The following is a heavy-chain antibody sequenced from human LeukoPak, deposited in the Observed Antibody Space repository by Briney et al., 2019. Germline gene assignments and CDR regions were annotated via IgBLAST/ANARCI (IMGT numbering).Heavy chain of an antibody. V-gene: IGHV5-51*01. CDR1: GYSFTSYW. D-gene: IGHD6-13*01. J-gene: IGHJ5*02. Sequence: GESLKISCKGSGYSFTSYWIGWVRQLPGKGLEWMGIIYPGDSDTRYSPSFQGQVTISADKSISTAYLQWSSLKASDTAMYYCARLEAPGIAAAGKDWFDPWGQGTLVTVSS. CDR2: IYPGDSDT. CDR3: ARLEAPGIAAAGKDWFDP.